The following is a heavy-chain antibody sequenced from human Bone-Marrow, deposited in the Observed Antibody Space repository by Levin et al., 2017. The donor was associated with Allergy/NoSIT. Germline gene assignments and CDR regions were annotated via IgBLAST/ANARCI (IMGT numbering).Heavy chain of an antibody. CDR2: ISAYNGNT. Sequence: GESLKISCKASGYTFTSYGISWVRQAPGQGLEWMGWISAYNGNTNYAQKLQGRVTMTTDTSTSTAYMELRSLRSDDTAVYYCARDPWDSNRGHWVDYWGQGTLVTVSS. V-gene: IGHV1-18*01. J-gene: IGHJ4*02. D-gene: IGHD1-26*01. CDR3: ARDPWDSNRGHWVDY. CDR1: GYTFTSYG.